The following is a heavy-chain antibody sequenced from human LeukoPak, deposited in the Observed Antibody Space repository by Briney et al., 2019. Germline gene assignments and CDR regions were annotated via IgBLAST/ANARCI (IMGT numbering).Heavy chain of an antibody. CDR1: GGSISNGGYY. J-gene: IGHJ4*02. Sequence: SETLSLTCTVSGGSISNGGYYWSWIRQHPGKGLEWIGYIYYSGSTYYNPSLKSRVTISVDTSKNQFSLKLSSVTAADTAVYYCARGGYSHHSFDYWGQGTLVTVSS. CDR2: IYYSGST. CDR3: ARGGYSHHSFDY. V-gene: IGHV4-31*03. D-gene: IGHD2-15*01.